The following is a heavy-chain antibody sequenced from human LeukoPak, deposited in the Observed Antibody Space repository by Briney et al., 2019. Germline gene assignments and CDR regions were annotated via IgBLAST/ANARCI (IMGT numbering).Heavy chain of an antibody. CDR2: INHSGST. V-gene: IGHV4-34*01. J-gene: IGHJ5*02. CDR1: GGSFSGYY. D-gene: IGHD2-2*01. Sequence: SETLSLTCAVYGGSFSGYYWSWIRQPPGKGLEWIGEINHSGSTNYNPSLKSRVTISVDTSKNQFSLKLSSVTAADTAVYYCARATVVVPAAINWFDPWGQGTLVTVSS. CDR3: ARATVVVPAAINWFDP.